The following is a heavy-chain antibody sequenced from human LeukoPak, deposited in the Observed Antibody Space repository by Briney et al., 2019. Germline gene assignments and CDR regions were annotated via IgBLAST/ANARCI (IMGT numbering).Heavy chain of an antibody. D-gene: IGHD2-21*01. J-gene: IGHJ4*02. Sequence: SETLSLTCTVSGGSISSGSYYWSWIRQPAGKGLEWIGRIYTSGSTNYNPSLKSRVTISVDTSKNQFSLKLSSVTAADTAVYYCARGAYCGGDCYPYYFDYWGQGTLVTVSS. CDR1: GGSISSGSYY. CDR2: IYTSGST. V-gene: IGHV4-61*02. CDR3: ARGAYCGGDCYPYYFDY.